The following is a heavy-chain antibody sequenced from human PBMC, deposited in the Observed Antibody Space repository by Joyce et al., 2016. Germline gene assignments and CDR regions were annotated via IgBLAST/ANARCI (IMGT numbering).Heavy chain of an antibody. D-gene: IGHD6-19*01. J-gene: IGHJ6*02. Sequence: QVQLVQSGAEVKKPGASVKVSCKASGYTFSGYFIHWVRQAPGQGLEYVGNINPITGATDYAQKFQGRVTMTRDMSINTAYMEVSRQTSDDTAVYYCARELPSGYGMDVWGQGTMVTVSS. V-gene: IGHV1-2*02. CDR1: GYTFSGYF. CDR3: ARELPSGYGMDV. CDR2: INPITGAT.